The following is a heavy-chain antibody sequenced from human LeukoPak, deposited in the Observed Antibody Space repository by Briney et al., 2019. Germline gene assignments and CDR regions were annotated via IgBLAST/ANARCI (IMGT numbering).Heavy chain of an antibody. CDR1: GFTFSSYS. CDR3: ARGSGSSWFDY. D-gene: IGHD6-13*01. V-gene: IGHV3-7*01. J-gene: IGHJ4*02. Sequence: PGGSLRLSCVASGFTFSSYSTNWVRQAPGKGLEWVANIKHDGSEKYYVDSVKGRFTISRDNAKNSLYLQMNSLRAEDTAVYYCARGSGSSWFDYWGQGTLVTVSS. CDR2: IKHDGSEK.